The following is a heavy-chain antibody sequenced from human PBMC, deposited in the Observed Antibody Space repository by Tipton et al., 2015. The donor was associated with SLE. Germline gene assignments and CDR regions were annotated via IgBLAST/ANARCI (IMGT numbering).Heavy chain of an antibody. Sequence: TLSLTCTVSGGSISNYYWSWVRQPAGEGLGWIGRIYTSGSTNYNPSLKSRVTMSVDTSKNQFSLKLTSVTAADTAVYYCARRYNWNYKDYFDYWGQGTPVTVSS. D-gene: IGHD1-7*01. CDR2: IYTSGST. V-gene: IGHV4-4*07. CDR1: GGSISNYY. J-gene: IGHJ4*02. CDR3: ARRYNWNYKDYFDY.